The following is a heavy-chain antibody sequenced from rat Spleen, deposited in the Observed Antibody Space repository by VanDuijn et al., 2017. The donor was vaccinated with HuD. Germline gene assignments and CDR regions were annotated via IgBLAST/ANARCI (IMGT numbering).Heavy chain of an antibody. Sequence: EVQLVESGGGSVQPGRSLKLSCAASGFTFSNYGMAWVRQTPTKGLEWVASITTGGGNTYYRDSVKGRFTISRDNAKNTQYLQMDSLRSEDTATYYCARKGILRPGGDYFVYWGQGVMVTVSS. V-gene: IGHV5S14*01. D-gene: IGHD1-6*01. CDR3: ARKGILRPGGDYFVY. J-gene: IGHJ2*01. CDR2: ITTGGGNT. CDR1: GFTFSNYG.